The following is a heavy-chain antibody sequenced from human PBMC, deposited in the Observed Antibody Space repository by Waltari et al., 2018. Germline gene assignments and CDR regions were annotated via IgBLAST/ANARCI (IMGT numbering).Heavy chain of an antibody. CDR1: GFPFDDYA. CDR2: INWNSGSI. D-gene: IGHD3-22*01. CDR3: AKKNDEVFDRNGLVYDAFDM. V-gene: IGHV3-9*01. J-gene: IGHJ3*02. Sequence: EVQLVESGGGLVQPGRSLRLSCVGSGFPFDDYAMHWVRHAPGKGMELVLGINWNSGSIGYGDSVKGRFIISRDNARNSVHLQMNGLTSEDTALYYCAKKNDEVFDRNGLVYDAFDMWGQGTMVTVSS.